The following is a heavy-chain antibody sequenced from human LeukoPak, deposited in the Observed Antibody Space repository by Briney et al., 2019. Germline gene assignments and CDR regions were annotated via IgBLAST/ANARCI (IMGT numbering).Heavy chain of an antibody. Sequence: SETLSLTCTVSGYSISSGYLWGWIRQPPGKGLEWIGSIDGSGTSYYNPSLKSRVTISVDTSKNQFSLKLSSVTAADTAVYYCARGRVAAAGRDYFDYWGQGTLVTVSS. V-gene: IGHV4-38-2*02. D-gene: IGHD6-13*01. CDR1: GYSISSGYL. J-gene: IGHJ4*02. CDR3: ARGRVAAAGRDYFDY. CDR2: IDGSGTS.